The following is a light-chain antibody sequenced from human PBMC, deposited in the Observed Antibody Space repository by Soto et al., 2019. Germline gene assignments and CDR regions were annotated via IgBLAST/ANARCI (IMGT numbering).Light chain of an antibody. J-gene: IGKJ4*01. V-gene: IGKV3-11*01. CDR1: LGIGDT. CDR2: DTS. Sequence: EVVMTQSPATLSVSPGEGVTLSCRANLGIGDTLAWYQHKPGQTPRLLIYDTSTRATGIPARFSGSGSGTDFTLTTSSLEPEDFAVYYCQHRSNWPLTFGGGTKVDIK. CDR3: QHRSNWPLT.